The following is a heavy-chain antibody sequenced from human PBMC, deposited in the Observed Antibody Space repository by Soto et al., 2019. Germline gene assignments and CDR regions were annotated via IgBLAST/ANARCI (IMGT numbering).Heavy chain of an antibody. V-gene: IGHV3-33*01. D-gene: IGHD2-2*02. CDR1: GFTFSSYG. Sequence: QVQLVESGGGVVQPARSLRLSCAASGFTFSSYGMHWVRQAPGKGLEWVAVIWYDGSNKYYADSVKGRFTISRDNSKNTLYLQMNSLRAEDTAVYYCARDGWAGDIVVVPAAIFLFDYWGQGTLVTVSS. CDR2: IWYDGSNK. J-gene: IGHJ4*02. CDR3: ARDGWAGDIVVVPAAIFLFDY.